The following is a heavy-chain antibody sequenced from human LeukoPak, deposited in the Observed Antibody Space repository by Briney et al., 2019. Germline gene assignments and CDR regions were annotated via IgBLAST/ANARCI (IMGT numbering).Heavy chain of an antibody. CDR3: ARNWAYGDEPYNWFDP. V-gene: IGHV4-59*01. Sequence: SETLSLTCTVSGSSISSYYWSWIRQPPGKGLEWIGYIYYSGSTNYNPSLKSRVTISGDTSKNQFSLKLSSVTAADTAVCYCARNWAYGDEPYNWFDPWGQGTLVTVSS. CDR1: GSSISSYY. D-gene: IGHD4-17*01. J-gene: IGHJ5*02. CDR2: IYYSGST.